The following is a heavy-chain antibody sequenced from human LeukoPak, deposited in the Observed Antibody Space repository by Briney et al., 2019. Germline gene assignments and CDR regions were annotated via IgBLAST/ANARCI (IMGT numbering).Heavy chain of an antibody. CDR2: IFSRSESI. V-gene: IGHV3-21*01. J-gene: IGHJ4*02. CDR3: ARDFFHSSDSRPFDY. Sequence: GGSLRLSCAASGFTFGAYTINWVRQAPGKGLEWVSCIFSRSESILYADSVKGRFTISRDNAKNSLYLQMDSLRVEDTAVYYCARDFFHSSDSRPFDYWGQGILVTVSS. D-gene: IGHD3-22*01. CDR1: GFTFGAYT.